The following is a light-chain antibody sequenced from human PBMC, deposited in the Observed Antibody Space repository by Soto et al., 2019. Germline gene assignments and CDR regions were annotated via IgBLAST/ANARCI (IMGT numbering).Light chain of an antibody. Sequence: EIVMTQSPATLSVSPGERATLSCRASQSVRSNLAWYQQKPGQAPRLLIYDASTRATGIPARFSGSGSGTEFTLSISSPQSEDFAVYYCQHYNNWPPWTFGQGTKVEIK. V-gene: IGKV3D-15*01. CDR1: QSVRSN. CDR2: DAS. J-gene: IGKJ1*01. CDR3: QHYNNWPPWT.